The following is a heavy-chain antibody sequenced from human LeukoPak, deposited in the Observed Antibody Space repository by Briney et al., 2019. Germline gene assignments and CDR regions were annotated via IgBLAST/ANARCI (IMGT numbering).Heavy chain of an antibody. CDR1: GGSISSSSYY. V-gene: IGHV4-39*01. D-gene: IGHD2-21*01. Sequence: SETLSLTCTVSGGSISSSSYYRGWIRQPPGKGLEWIGSIYYSGSTYYNPSLKSRVTISVDTSKNQFSLKLSSVTAADTAVYYCARHVEGGGSWYYPWGQGTLVTVSS. CDR3: ARHVEGGGSWYYP. J-gene: IGHJ5*02. CDR2: IYYSGST.